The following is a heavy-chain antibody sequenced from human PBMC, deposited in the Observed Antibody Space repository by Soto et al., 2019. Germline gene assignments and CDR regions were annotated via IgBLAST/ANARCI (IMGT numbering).Heavy chain of an antibody. D-gene: IGHD1-1*01. CDR1: GFTFNSYA. Sequence: EVQLVESGGVLVQPGGSLRLSCAASGFTFNSYAMTWVRQGPGKGLEWVSGISVNGGSTHYAGSVKGRFTISRDNSKNTLSLQMNSLRAEDTAVYYCAKSLSTGTGDAFDIWGQGTMVTVSS. CDR2: ISVNGGST. J-gene: IGHJ3*02. V-gene: IGHV3-23*04. CDR3: AKSLSTGTGDAFDI.